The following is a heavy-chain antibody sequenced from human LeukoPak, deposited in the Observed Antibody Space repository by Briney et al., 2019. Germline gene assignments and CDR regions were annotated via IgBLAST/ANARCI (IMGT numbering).Heavy chain of an antibody. CDR2: IYHSGST. CDR3: ASDYYDSSGYLSL. CDR1: GGSISSSNW. D-gene: IGHD3-22*01. V-gene: IGHV4-4*02. J-gene: IGHJ3*01. Sequence: SETLSLTCAVSGGSISSSNWWSWVRQPPGKGLEWNGEIYHSGSTNYNPSLKSRVTISVDKSKNQFSLKLSSVTAADTAVYYCASDYYDSSGYLSLWGQGTMVTVSS.